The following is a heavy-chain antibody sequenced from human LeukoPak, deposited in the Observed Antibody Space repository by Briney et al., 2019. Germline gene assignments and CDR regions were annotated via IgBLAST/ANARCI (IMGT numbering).Heavy chain of an antibody. CDR2: INPSGGST. Sequence: ASVKVSCKASGYTFTSYYMHWVRQAPGQGLEWMGIINPSGGSTSYAQKFQGRVTMTRDTSTSTVYMELSSLRSEDTAVYYCATDIVVVLAAIRSGDYWGQGTLVTVSS. V-gene: IGHV1-46*03. D-gene: IGHD2-2*02. CDR3: ATDIVVVLAAIRSGDY. CDR1: GYTFTSYY. J-gene: IGHJ4*02.